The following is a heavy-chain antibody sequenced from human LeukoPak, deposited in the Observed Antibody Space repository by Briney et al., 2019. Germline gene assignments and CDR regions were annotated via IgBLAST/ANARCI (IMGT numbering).Heavy chain of an antibody. D-gene: IGHD5-18*01. J-gene: IGHJ3*02. CDR1: GFTFSSYS. V-gene: IGHV3-21*01. Sequence: PGGSLRLSCAASGFTFSSYSMSWVRQAPGKGLEWVSSSSSSSSYIYYADSVKGRFTISRDNAKNSLYLQMNRLRAEDTAVYYCARARSSYGYGDAFDIWGQGTMVTVSS. CDR3: ARARSSYGYGDAFDI. CDR2: SSSSSSYI.